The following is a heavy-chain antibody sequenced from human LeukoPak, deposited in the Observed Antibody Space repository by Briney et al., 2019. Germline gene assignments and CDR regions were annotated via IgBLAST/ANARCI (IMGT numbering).Heavy chain of an antibody. J-gene: IGHJ5*02. Sequence: GGSLRLSCTASGFTFSSYSMNWVRQAPGKGLEWVSSITSSSSHIYYAGSVKGRFTISRDNAKNSLYLQMNSLRDEDKAVYYCARWSRGIYDRSGYYSLNWFDPWGQGTLVTVSS. CDR3: ARWSRGIYDRSGYYSLNWFDP. D-gene: IGHD3-22*01. CDR1: GFTFSSYS. CDR2: ITSSSSHI. V-gene: IGHV3-21*01.